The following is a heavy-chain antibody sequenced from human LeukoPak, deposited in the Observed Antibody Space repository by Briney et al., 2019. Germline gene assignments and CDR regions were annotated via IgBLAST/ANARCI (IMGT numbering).Heavy chain of an antibody. V-gene: IGHV1-8*01. Sequence: GASVKVSCKTSGYPFSTWEINWVRQAAGQGLEWLGWVHPDSCNTDYAQKFRGRVTMSRDTSTSTAYMELSGLRLDDTAVYFCARGPRNDPWGQGTLVTVSS. CDR1: GYPFSTWE. J-gene: IGHJ5*02. D-gene: IGHD1-14*01. CDR3: ARGPRNDP. CDR2: VHPDSCNT.